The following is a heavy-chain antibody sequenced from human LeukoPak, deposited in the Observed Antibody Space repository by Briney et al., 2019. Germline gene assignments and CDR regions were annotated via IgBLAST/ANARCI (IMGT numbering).Heavy chain of an antibody. CDR1: GFTFSSYW. J-gene: IGHJ4*02. V-gene: IGHV3-7*03. CDR3: ARRAGAYSHPYDY. Sequence: GGSLRLSCAASGFTFSSYWMSWVRQAPGKGLEWVANIKQDGSEKYYVDSVKGRFTISRDNTKNSLYLQMNSLRAEDTAVYYCARRAGAYSHPYDYWGQGTLVTVSS. D-gene: IGHD4/OR15-4a*01. CDR2: IKQDGSEK.